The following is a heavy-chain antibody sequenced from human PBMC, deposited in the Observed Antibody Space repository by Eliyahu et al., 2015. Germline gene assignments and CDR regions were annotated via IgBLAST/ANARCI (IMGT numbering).Heavy chain of an antibody. Sequence: QVQLVQSGAEVKKPGASVKVSCKVSGYXLXELXMHWVRQAPGKGLEWMGGFDPEDGETIYAQKFQGRVTMTEDTSTDTAYMELSSLRSEDTAVYYCATDNGWGQTGILRYWGQGTLVTVSS. CDR1: GYXLXELX. CDR2: FDPEDGET. D-gene: IGHD1-1*01. J-gene: IGHJ4*02. CDR3: ATDNGWGQTGILRY. V-gene: IGHV1-24*01.